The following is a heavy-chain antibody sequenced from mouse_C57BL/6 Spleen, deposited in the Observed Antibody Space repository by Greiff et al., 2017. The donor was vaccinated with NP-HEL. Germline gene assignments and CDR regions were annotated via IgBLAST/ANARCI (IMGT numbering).Heavy chain of an antibody. Sequence: EVHLVESGGGLVQPGGSMKLSCVASGFTFSNYWMNWVRQSPEKGLEWVAQIRLKSDNYATHYAESVKGRFTISRDDSKSSVYLQMNNLRAEDTGIYYCAGDSSGYGAWFAYWGQGTLVTVSA. J-gene: IGHJ3*01. D-gene: IGHD3-2*02. V-gene: IGHV6-3*01. CDR2: IRLKSDNYAT. CDR1: GFTFSNYW. CDR3: AGDSSGYGAWFAY.